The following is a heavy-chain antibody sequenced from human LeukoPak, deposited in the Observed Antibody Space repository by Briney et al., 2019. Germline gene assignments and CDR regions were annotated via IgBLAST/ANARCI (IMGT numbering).Heavy chain of an antibody. CDR2: IFHSGST. CDR1: GGSISNYY. D-gene: IGHD6-13*01. CDR3: ARSWFSTGPADY. J-gene: IGHJ4*02. Sequence: SETLSLTCTVSGGSISNYYWSWIRQPPGKGLEWIGSIFHSGSTYYNPSLKSRVTISVDTSKNQFSLKLTSVTAADTAVYYCARSWFSTGPADYWGQGTLVTVSS. V-gene: IGHV4-59*05.